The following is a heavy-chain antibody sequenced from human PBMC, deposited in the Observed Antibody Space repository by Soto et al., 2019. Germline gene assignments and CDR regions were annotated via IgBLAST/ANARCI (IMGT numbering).Heavy chain of an antibody. CDR2: IIPIFGTA. J-gene: IGHJ2*01. Sequence: QVQLVQSGAEVKKPGSSVKVSCKASGGTFSSYAISWVRQAPGQGLEWMGGIIPIFGTANYAQKFQGRVTITADESTSTADMELSSLRSEDTAVYYCARGGIEYSSENWYSDLWGRGTLVTVSS. CDR1: GGTFSSYA. V-gene: IGHV1-69*01. CDR3: ARGGIEYSSENWYSDL. D-gene: IGHD6-6*01.